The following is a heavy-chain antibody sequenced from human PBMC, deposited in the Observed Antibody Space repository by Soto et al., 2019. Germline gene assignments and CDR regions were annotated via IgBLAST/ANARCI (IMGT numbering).Heavy chain of an antibody. V-gene: IGHV1-46*01. CDR1: GYTFTSYY. D-gene: IGHD3-3*01. CDR3: ATQRFLEWLLPYYYGMDV. J-gene: IGHJ6*02. CDR2: INPSGGST. Sequence: ASVKVSCKASGYTFTSYYMHWVRQAPGQGLEWMGIINPSGGSTSYAQKFQGRVTMTRDTSTSTVYMELSSLRSEDTAVYYCATQRFLEWLLPYYYGMDVWGQGTTATVSS.